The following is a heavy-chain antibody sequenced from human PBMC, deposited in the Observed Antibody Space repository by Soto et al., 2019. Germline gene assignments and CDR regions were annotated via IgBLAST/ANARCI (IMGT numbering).Heavy chain of an antibody. CDR1: GFTFSSYT. CDR2: VSSGSSYI. D-gene: IGHD1-26*01. V-gene: IGHV3-21*01. Sequence: DVQLAESGGGRVKPGGSLRLSCAASGFTFSSYTMSWVRQAPGKGLEWVSSVSSGSSYIYYADSVKGRFTISRDNAKDSLFLHINSLRAEDTALYYCARGRVGTSTCFDYWGQGTLVTVSS. CDR3: ARGRVGTSTCFDY. J-gene: IGHJ4*02.